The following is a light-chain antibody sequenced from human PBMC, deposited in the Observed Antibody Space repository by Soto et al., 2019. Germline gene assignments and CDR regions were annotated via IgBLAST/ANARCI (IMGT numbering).Light chain of an antibody. CDR1: SSNIGSNY. Sequence: LTQPPSASGTPGQRVTISCSGSSSNIGSNYVYWYQQFPGTAPKLLIYRINQRPSGVPDRFSGSKSGTSASLAISGLRSEDEADYYCAAWDDSLSGPVFGGGTKLTVL. CDR2: RIN. V-gene: IGLV1-47*01. CDR3: AAWDDSLSGPV. J-gene: IGLJ2*01.